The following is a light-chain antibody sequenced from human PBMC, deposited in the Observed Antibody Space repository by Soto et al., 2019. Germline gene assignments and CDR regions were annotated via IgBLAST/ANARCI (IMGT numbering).Light chain of an antibody. CDR3: QQFGTSRLT. J-gene: IGKJ4*01. CDR2: GAS. CDR1: QSISRT. Sequence: EIVLTQSPDTLSVSPGERATLSCRASQSISRTLAWYQQKSGQAPRLLIYGASNRATGIPDRFSGSGSGTDFTLTISRLEPEDFAMYYCQQFGTSRLTFGGGTKVDIK. V-gene: IGKV3-20*01.